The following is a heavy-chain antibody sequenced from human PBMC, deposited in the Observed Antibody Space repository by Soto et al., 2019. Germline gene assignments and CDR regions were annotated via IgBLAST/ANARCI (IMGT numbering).Heavy chain of an antibody. V-gene: IGHV3-21*02. CDR2: ISSGSVHI. D-gene: IGHD1-1*01. CDR3: ARYDAFKAFDL. J-gene: IGHJ3*01. Sequence: EVELVESGGGLVKPGGSLRLSSAASGFTFNSYSVNWVRQAPGKGLEWVASISSGSVHIDFADSVKGRFTISRDEVTNSVSLQMDSLRVEDTGIYYCARYDAFKAFDLWGQGTMVTVSS. CDR1: GFTFNSYS.